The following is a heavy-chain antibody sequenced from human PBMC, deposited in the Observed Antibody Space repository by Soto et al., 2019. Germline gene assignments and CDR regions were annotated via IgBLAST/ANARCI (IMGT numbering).Heavy chain of an antibody. CDR2: IGTAGDT. Sequence: GGSLRLCCAACGFTFSSYDMHWVRQATGKGLEWVSAIGTAGDTYYPGSVKGRFTISRENAKNSLYLQMNSLRAGDTAVYYCARAGHCSGGSCYRWDNWFDPWGQGTLVTVSS. V-gene: IGHV3-13*01. J-gene: IGHJ5*02. CDR3: ARAGHCSGGSCYRWDNWFDP. CDR1: GFTFSSYD. D-gene: IGHD2-15*01.